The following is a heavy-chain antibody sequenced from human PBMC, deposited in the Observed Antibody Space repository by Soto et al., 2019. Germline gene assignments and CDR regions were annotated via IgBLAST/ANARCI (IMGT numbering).Heavy chain of an antibody. Sequence: GGSLRLSCAASGFTFSSYAMHWVRQAPGKRLEWVAVISYDGSNKYYADSVKGRFTISRDNSKNTLYLQMNSLRAEDTAVYYCARELRNTAMVYYYYYGMDVWGQGTTVTVSS. V-gene: IGHV3-30-3*01. D-gene: IGHD5-18*01. J-gene: IGHJ6*02. CDR3: ARELRNTAMVYYYYYGMDV. CDR2: ISYDGSNK. CDR1: GFTFSSYA.